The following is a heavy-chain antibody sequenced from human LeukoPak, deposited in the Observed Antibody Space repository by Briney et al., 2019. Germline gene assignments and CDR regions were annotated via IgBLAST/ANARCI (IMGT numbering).Heavy chain of an antibody. J-gene: IGHJ4*02. CDR3: AKDQGEYSYGINDPFDY. CDR1: GFTFSSYG. D-gene: IGHD5-18*01. Sequence: GGSLRLSCAASGFTFSSYGMHWVRQAPGKGLEWVAVISYDGSNKYYADSVKGRFTISRDNSKNTLYLQMNSLRAEDTAVYYCAKDQGEYSYGINDPFDYWGQGALVTVSS. CDR2: ISYDGSNK. V-gene: IGHV3-30*18.